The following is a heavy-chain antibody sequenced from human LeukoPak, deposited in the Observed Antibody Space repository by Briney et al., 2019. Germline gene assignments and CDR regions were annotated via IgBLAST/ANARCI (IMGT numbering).Heavy chain of an antibody. CDR1: GGSFSGYY. V-gene: IGHV4-34*01. CDR3: ARGGYYYDSSGKRGCYFDY. D-gene: IGHD3-22*01. CDR2: INHSGST. J-gene: IGHJ4*02. Sequence: PSETLSLTCAVYGGSFSGYYWSWIRQPPGKGLEWIGEINHSGSTNYNPSLKSRVTISVDTSKNQFSLKLSSVTAADTAVYYCARGGYYYDSSGKRGCYFDYWGQGTLVTVSS.